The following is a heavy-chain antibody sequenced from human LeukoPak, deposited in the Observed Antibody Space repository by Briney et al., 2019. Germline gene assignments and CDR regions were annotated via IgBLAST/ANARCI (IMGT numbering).Heavy chain of an antibody. J-gene: IGHJ4*02. CDR1: GFTFSSYW. CDR2: IKQDGSEK. V-gene: IGHV3-7*01. Sequence: GALRLACAASGFTFSSYWMSWVRQAPGKGLEWVANIKQDGSEKYYVDSVKGRFTISRDNAKNSLYLQMNSLRAEDTAVYYCARGSLEYSSSSGDYWGQGTLVTVSS. CDR3: ARGSLEYSSSSGDY. D-gene: IGHD6-6*01.